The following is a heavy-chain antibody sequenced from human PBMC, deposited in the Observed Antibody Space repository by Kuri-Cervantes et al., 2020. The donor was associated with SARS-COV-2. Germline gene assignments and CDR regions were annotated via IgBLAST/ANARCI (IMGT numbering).Heavy chain of an antibody. Sequence: GSLRLSCTVSGGSISSYYWSWIRQPAGKGLEWIGRIYTSGSTNYNPSLKSRVTMSVDTSKNQFSLKLSSVTAADTAVYYCARAKGDDFWSGYSPEYYYYMDVWGKGTTVTVSS. J-gene: IGHJ6*03. V-gene: IGHV4-4*07. CDR1: GGSISSYY. D-gene: IGHD3-3*01. CDR3: ARAKGDDFWSGYSPEYYYYMDV. CDR2: IYTSGST.